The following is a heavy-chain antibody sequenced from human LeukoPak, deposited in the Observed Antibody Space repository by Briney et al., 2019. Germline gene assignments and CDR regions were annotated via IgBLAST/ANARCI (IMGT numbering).Heavy chain of an antibody. V-gene: IGHV5-51*01. CDR2: IYPGDSDT. D-gene: IGHD3-22*01. CDR3: ARPPLDYYDSSGYGEYFQH. CDR1: GYSFTSYW. J-gene: IGHJ1*01. Sequence: GESVKISCKGSGYSFTSYWIGWVRQMPGKGLEWMGIIYPGDSDTRYSPSFQGQVTISADKSISTAYLQCSSLKASDTAIYYCARPPLDYYDSSGYGEYFQHWGQGTLVTVSS.